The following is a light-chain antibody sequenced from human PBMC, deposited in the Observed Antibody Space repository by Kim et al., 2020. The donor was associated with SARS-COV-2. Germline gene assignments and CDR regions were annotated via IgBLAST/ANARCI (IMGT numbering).Light chain of an antibody. Sequence: DIQMTQSPSTLSASVGDRVTITCRASQSISSWLAWYQKKPGKAPKLLIYKASSLQSGVPSRFSGSGSGTEFTLTVSSLQPDDFATYYCQQYHSYPWAVGQGTKVDIK. CDR3: QQYHSYPWA. CDR1: QSISSW. V-gene: IGKV1-5*03. CDR2: KAS. J-gene: IGKJ1*01.